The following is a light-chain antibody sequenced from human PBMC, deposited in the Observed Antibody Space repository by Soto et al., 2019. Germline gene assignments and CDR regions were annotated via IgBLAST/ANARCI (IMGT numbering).Light chain of an antibody. V-gene: IGLV2-11*01. J-gene: IGLJ1*01. Sequence: QSALTQPRSVSGSPGQSVTISCTGTSGDVGGYNYVSWYQQHPGKAPKLMIYDVSKRPSGVPDRFSGSKSGNTASLTISGLQAEDEADYYCCSYAGSYTFPYVFGTGTKLIVL. CDR2: DVS. CDR3: CSYAGSYTFPYV. CDR1: SGDVGGYNY.